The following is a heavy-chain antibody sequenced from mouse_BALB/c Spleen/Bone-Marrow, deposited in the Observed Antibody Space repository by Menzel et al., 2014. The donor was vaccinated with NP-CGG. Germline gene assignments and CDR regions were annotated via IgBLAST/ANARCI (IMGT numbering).Heavy chain of an antibody. CDR1: GYAFSSYW. V-gene: IGHV1-80*01. Sequence: QVQLQQSGAELVRPGYSVKISCKASGYAFSSYWMNWVKQRPGQGLEWIGQIYPGDGDTNYSGKFKGKATLTADESSRTAYMQLSSLTSDDSAFYFCAFGNYDFDYWGQGTPLPVSS. CDR3: AFGNYDFDY. CDR2: IYPGDGDT. D-gene: IGHD2-1*01. J-gene: IGHJ2*01.